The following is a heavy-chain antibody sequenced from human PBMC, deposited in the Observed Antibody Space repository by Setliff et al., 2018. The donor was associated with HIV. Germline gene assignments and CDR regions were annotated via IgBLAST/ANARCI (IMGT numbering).Heavy chain of an antibody. CDR3: ARGARLLAAYSDRWDYFYMAV. V-gene: IGHV4-34*01. Sequence: SETLSLTCAACGESFSGHHYSWIRQSPGKGLEWIGKINHSGNINYNPSLKSRVPISIDTFWGSVTAADTAVYYCARGARLLAAYSDRWDYFYMAVWGKGTTVTVSS. CDR2: INHSGNI. CDR1: GESFSGHH. D-gene: IGHD1-26*01. J-gene: IGHJ6*03.